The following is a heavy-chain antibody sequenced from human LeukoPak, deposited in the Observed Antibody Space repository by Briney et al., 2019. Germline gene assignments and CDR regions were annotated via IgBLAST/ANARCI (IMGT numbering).Heavy chain of an antibody. CDR1: GFTFGDYA. Sequence: GRSLRLSCTASGFTFGDYALSWVRQAPGKGLEWVANIKQDGSEKYYVDSVKGRFTISRDNAKNALYLQMNSLRAEDTAVYYCARDRYDSSGYLSPFDYWGQGTLVTVSS. D-gene: IGHD3-22*01. V-gene: IGHV3-7*01. CDR2: IKQDGSEK. J-gene: IGHJ4*02. CDR3: ARDRYDSSGYLSPFDY.